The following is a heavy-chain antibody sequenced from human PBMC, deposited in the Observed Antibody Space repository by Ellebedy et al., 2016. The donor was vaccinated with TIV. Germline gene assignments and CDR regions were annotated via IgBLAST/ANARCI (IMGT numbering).Heavy chain of an antibody. J-gene: IGHJ4*02. Sequence: PGGSLRLSCAASGFTFSNYAMSWVRQAPGRGLEWVSGFGVSGETTYYTDSVKGRFTTSRDNSKNTLYLQMNGLRAEDTAIYYCAKGRGGGSDSSAPRYYFDYWGLGTLVTVSS. D-gene: IGHD3-22*01. CDR3: AKGRGGGSDSSAPRYYFDY. V-gene: IGHV3-23*01. CDR1: GFTFSNYA. CDR2: FGVSGETT.